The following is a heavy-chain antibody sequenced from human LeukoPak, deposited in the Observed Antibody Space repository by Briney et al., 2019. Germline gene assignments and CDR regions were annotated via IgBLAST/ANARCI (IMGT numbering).Heavy chain of an antibody. Sequence: GGPLRLSCAASGFSFSSYWMSWVRQAPGKGLQWVANIKDDGSEKFYVDSLKGRFTISRDNAQNSLYLQMNSLRAEDTAVYYCARAGIAAAGSYDYWGQGTLVTVS. CDR3: ARAGIAAAGSYDY. V-gene: IGHV3-7*01. CDR1: GFSFSSYW. CDR2: IKDDGSEK. J-gene: IGHJ4*02. D-gene: IGHD6-13*01.